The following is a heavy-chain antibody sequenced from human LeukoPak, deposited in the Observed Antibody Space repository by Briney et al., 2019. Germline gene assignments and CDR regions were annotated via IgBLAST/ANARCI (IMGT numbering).Heavy chain of an antibody. J-gene: IGHJ4*02. Sequence: PGGSLRLSCAASGFTFSSYSMNWVRQAPGKGLEWVSGISGNGGSTYNADSVKGRFTISRDNSKNTLYLLMNSLRAEDTAVYYCAKGMRQFDYWGQGTLVTVSS. CDR1: GFTFSSYS. CDR2: ISGNGGST. CDR3: AKGMRQFDY. V-gene: IGHV3-23*01.